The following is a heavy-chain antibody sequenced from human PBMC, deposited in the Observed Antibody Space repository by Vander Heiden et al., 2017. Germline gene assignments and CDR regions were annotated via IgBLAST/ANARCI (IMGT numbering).Heavy chain of an antibody. J-gene: IGHJ3*02. CDR2: ISWNSGSI. Sequence: EVQLGESGGGLVQPGRSLRHSCAAYGFTFDDDAMPWVRQAPGKGLEWVSGISWNSGSIGYADSVKGRFTISRDNAKNSLYLQMNSLRAEDTALYYCAKAIGYCSGGSCYSGAFDIWGQGTMVTVSS. D-gene: IGHD2-15*01. CDR3: AKAIGYCSGGSCYSGAFDI. V-gene: IGHV3-9*01. CDR1: GFTFDDDA.